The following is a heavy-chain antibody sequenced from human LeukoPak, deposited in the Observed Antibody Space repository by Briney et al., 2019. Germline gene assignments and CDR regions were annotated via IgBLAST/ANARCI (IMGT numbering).Heavy chain of an antibody. J-gene: IGHJ4*02. CDR2: IYYSGST. D-gene: IGHD3-3*01. CDR1: GGSISSSSYY. V-gene: IGHV4-39*07. CDR3: GGGGGFWSGYYTGISYFDY. Sequence: PSETLSLTCTVSGGSISSSSYYWGWIRQPPGKGLEWIGSIYYSGSTYYNPSLKSRVTISVDTSKNQFSLKLSSVTAADTAVYYWGGGGGFWSGYYTGISYFDYWGQGTLVTVSS.